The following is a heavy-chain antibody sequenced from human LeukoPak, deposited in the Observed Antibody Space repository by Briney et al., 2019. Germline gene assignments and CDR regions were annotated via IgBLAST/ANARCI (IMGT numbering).Heavy chain of an antibody. CDR2: IIPIFGTA. CDR3: ARDLTVVAATRFDP. CDR1: GYTFTSYG. Sequence: GAPVKVSCKATGYTFTSYGISWVRQAPGQGLEWMGGIIPIFGTANYAQKFQGRVTITADESTSTAYMELSSLRSEDTAVYYCARDLTVVAATRFDPWGQGTLVTVSS. V-gene: IGHV1-69*13. D-gene: IGHD2-15*01. J-gene: IGHJ5*02.